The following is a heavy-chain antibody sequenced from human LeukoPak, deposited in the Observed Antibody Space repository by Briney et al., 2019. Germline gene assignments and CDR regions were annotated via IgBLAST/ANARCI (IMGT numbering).Heavy chain of an antibody. D-gene: IGHD3-22*01. Sequence: ASVKVSCKASGYTFTGYYTHWVRQAPGRGLEWMGWINPNSGGANYAQKFQGRVTMTRDTSISTAYMELSRLRSDDTAVYYCARGGGSTMIVVVIGDYWGQGTLVTVSS. CDR1: GYTFTGYY. J-gene: IGHJ4*02. V-gene: IGHV1-2*02. CDR3: ARGGGSTMIVVVIGDY. CDR2: INPNSGGA.